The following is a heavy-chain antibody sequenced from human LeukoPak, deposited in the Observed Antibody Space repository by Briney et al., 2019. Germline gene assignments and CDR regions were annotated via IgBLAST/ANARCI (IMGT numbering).Heavy chain of an antibody. CDR2: IRYDGSNK. V-gene: IGHV3-30*02. CDR1: GFTFSSYG. Sequence: GGSLRLSCAASGFTFSSYGMHWVRQAPGKGLEWVAFIRYDGSNKYYADSVKGRFTISRDNSKNTLYLQMNSLRAEDTAVYYCAKVPELVRNSDYWGQGTLVTVSS. D-gene: IGHD6-13*01. J-gene: IGHJ4*02. CDR3: AKVPELVRNSDY.